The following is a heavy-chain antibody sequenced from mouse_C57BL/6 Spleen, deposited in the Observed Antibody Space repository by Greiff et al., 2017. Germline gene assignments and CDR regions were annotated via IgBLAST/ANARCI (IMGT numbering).Heavy chain of an antibody. CDR1: GYTFTGYW. Sequence: QVQLQQSGAELMKPGASVKLSCKATGYTFTGYWIEWVKPRPGHGLEWIGEILPGSGSTNYNEKFKGKDTFTADPSSNTAYMQRSRLTTEDSAIYDCARKRDYYGSSYQYYFDYWGQGTTLTVSS. J-gene: IGHJ2*01. CDR2: ILPGSGST. V-gene: IGHV1-9*01. D-gene: IGHD1-1*01. CDR3: ARKRDYYGSSYQYYFDY.